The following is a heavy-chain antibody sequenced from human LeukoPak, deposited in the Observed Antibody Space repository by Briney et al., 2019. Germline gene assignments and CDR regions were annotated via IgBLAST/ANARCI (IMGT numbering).Heavy chain of an antibody. J-gene: IGHJ3*02. CDR3: ARVRGSYYAFDI. V-gene: IGHV3-21*01. D-gene: IGHD1-26*01. Sequence: PGGSLRLSRAASGFTFSSYSMNWVRQAPGKGLEWVSSISSSSSYIYYADSEKGRFTISRDNAKNSLYLQMNSLRAEDTAVYYCARVRGSYYAFDIWGQGTMVTVSS. CDR2: ISSSSSYI. CDR1: GFTFSSYS.